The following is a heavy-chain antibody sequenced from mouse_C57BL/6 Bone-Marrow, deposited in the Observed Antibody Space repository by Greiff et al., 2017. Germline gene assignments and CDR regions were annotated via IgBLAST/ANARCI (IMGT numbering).Heavy chain of an antibody. CDR1: GYTFTSYW. D-gene: IGHD1-1*01. CDR2: IPPSDSDT. V-gene: IGHV1-74*01. CDR3: EGYYGSSDGEYCDV. J-gene: IGHJ1*03. Sequence: VQLQQPGAELVKPGASVKVSCKASGYTFTSYWMHWVKQRPGQGLEWIGRIPPSDSDTNYNQKFKGKATLTVDKSSSPAYMQLSILPSEDSAVYYCEGYYGSSDGEYCDVWGTGTTVTVSS.